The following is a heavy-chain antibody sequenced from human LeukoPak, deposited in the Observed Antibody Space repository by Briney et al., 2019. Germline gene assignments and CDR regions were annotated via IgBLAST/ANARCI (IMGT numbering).Heavy chain of an antibody. CDR3: ARDPSRRLSDY. Sequence: GGSLRLSCAASGFTFSSYWMSWVRQAPGKGLEWVANIKQDGSEKYYVDSAKGRFTISRDNAKNSLYLQMNSLRADDTAVYYCARDPSRRLSDYWGQGTLVTVSS. J-gene: IGHJ4*02. CDR2: IKQDGSEK. V-gene: IGHV3-7*03. D-gene: IGHD6-6*01. CDR1: GFTFSSYW.